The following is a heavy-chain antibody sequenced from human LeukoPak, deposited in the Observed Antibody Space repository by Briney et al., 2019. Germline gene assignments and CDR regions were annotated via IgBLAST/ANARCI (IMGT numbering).Heavy chain of an antibody. D-gene: IGHD2-15*01. V-gene: IGHV3-48*04. CDR1: GFDFTGNH. Sequence: GGSLRLSCAASGFDFTGNHMNWVRQVPGKGLEWLSYISASSRTIHYADSVKGRFTVSRDNAENSLYLQMDSLRVEDTAIYYCAKSRGWLEVLDVWGQGTLVTVSS. CDR2: ISASSRTI. J-gene: IGHJ3*01. CDR3: AKSRGWLEVLDV.